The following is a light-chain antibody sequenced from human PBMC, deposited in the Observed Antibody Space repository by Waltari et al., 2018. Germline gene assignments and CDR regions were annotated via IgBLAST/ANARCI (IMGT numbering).Light chain of an antibody. V-gene: IGKV1-39*01. CDR1: QTISSY. J-gene: IGKJ1*01. Sequence: DIQMTQSPSSLSASVGVSVTITCRTSQTISSYVNWYQQKPGKAPEVLIFAASSLQRGVPSRFSGSGSGTEFTLTITSLQPEDFATDYGQQTYTLPPWTFGQGTKVEFK. CDR2: AAS. CDR3: QQTYTLPPWT.